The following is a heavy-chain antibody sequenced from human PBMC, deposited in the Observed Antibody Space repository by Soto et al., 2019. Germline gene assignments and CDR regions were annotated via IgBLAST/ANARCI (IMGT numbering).Heavy chain of an antibody. CDR3: ARGGTETPTDDAFDI. CDR2: IYYSGST. D-gene: IGHD4-17*01. V-gene: IGHV4-31*03. J-gene: IGHJ3*02. Sequence: SETLSLTCTVSGGSISSGGYYWRWIRQHPGKGLEWIGYIYYSGSTYYNPSLKSRVTISVDTSKNQFSLKLSSVTAADTAVYYCARGGTETPTDDAFDIWGQGTMVTVSS. CDR1: GGSISSGGYY.